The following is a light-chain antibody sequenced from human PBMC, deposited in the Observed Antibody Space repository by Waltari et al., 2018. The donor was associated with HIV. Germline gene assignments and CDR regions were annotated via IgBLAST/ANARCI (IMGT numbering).Light chain of an antibody. J-gene: IGLJ1*01. V-gene: IGLV1-51*01. CDR2: DNN. CDR3: GTWDTSLSASFV. Sequence: QSVLTQPPSVSAAPGQKVTISCSGSSSNIGHNYVSWYQQLPGTAPKLLIYDNNQRLSAIPDRFSGSKSGPSATLDITGLQTGDEADYYCGTWDTSLSASFVFGTGTEVTIL. CDR1: SSNIGHNY.